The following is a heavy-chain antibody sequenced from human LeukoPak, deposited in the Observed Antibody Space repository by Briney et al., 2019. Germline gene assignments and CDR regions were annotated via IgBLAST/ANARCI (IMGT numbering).Heavy chain of an antibody. V-gene: IGHV1-3*01. CDR3: ARSAGWVATIPFDY. J-gene: IGHJ4*02. CDR2: ISAGNGNT. D-gene: IGHD5-24*01. Sequence: ASVKVSCKASGYTFTSYAIHWVRQAPGQRLEWMGWISAGNGNTKYSQNFQGRVTFISNTSATTAFMELSSLRSEDAAVYYCARSAGWVATIPFDYWGQGTLVTVSP. CDR1: GYTFTSYA.